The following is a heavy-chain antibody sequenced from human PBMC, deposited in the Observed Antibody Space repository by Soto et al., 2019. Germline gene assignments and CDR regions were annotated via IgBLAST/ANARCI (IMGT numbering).Heavy chain of an antibody. Sequence: ETLSLTCTISGGSVSNSSYYWGWVRQPPGKGLEWIGGVYYSGTTNYNPSLRSRVAISVDTSSDRFPLRVNSVAASDTAVYYCASLHVSDNWFDPWGQGTLVTVSS. CDR2: VYYSGTT. J-gene: IGHJ5*02. CDR1: GGSVSNSSYY. V-gene: IGHV4-39*01. CDR3: ASLHVSDNWFDP.